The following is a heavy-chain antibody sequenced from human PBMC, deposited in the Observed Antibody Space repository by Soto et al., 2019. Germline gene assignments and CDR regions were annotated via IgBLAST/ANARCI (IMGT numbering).Heavy chain of an antibody. V-gene: IGHV1-24*01. CDR2: FDPEDGET. CDR1: GYTLTELS. D-gene: IGHD3-22*01. J-gene: IGHJ4*02. Sequence: ASVKVSCKVSGYTLTELSMHWVRQAPGKGLEWMGGFDPEDGETIYAQKFQGRVTMTEDTSTDTAYMELSSLRSEDTAVYYCATGEVRYYYDSSGYQSFDYWGQGTLVTVSS. CDR3: ATGEVRYYYDSSGYQSFDY.